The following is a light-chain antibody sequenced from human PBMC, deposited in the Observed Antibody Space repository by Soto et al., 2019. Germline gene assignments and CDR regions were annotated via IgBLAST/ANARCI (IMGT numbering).Light chain of an antibody. V-gene: IGLV2-14*03. Sequence: QSALTQPASVSGSPGQSITISCTGTSSDVGGYNYVSWYQHHPGKAPKLMIYDVSNRPSGVSNRFSGSKSGNTASLTISGLQAEDEADYYCTSHTSSSSVFGTGTKLTV. J-gene: IGLJ1*01. CDR1: SSDVGGYNY. CDR2: DVS. CDR3: TSHTSSSSV.